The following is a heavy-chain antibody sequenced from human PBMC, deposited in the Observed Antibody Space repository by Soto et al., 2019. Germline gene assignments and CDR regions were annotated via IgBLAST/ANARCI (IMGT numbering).Heavy chain of an antibody. D-gene: IGHD4-4*01. CDR1: GFAFSRYA. Sequence: VQLVESGGCVVQRGRYLRLSCAASGFAFSRYARHWVRQAPGKGVERVAVIADVGSNKYYADSVKGRFTISRDNSQHTLYLQMNGLRAEDTDVYYCARFDYSDAFDLWGQGTMVTVSS. CDR3: ARFDYSDAFDL. V-gene: IGHV3-30-3*01. J-gene: IGHJ3*01. CDR2: IADVGSNK.